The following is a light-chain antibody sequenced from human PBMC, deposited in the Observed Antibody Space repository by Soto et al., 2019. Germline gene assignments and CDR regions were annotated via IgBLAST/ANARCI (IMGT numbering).Light chain of an antibody. CDR3: QQSYSTPYT. CDR1: QSISSY. V-gene: IGKV1-39*01. J-gene: IGKJ2*01. Sequence: DNQMTQSPSSLSVSVGDRVTITCRASQSISSYLNWYQQKPGKAPKLLIYAASSLQSGVPSRFSGSGSGTDFTLTINSLQPEDFATYYCQQSYSTPYTFGQGTKLEIK. CDR2: AAS.